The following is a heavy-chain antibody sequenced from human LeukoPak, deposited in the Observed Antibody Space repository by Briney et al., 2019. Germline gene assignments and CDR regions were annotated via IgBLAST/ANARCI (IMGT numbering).Heavy chain of an antibody. J-gene: IGHJ4*02. CDR1: GFTFSSYG. Sequence: GRSLRLSCAASGFTFSSYGMHWVRQAPGKGLEWVAVIWYDGSNKYYADSVKGRFTISRDNSKNTLYLQMNSLRAEDTAVYYCARDTDYSDPFDYWGQGTLVTVSS. V-gene: IGHV3-33*01. CDR2: IWYDGSNK. CDR3: ARDTDYSDPFDY. D-gene: IGHD4-17*01.